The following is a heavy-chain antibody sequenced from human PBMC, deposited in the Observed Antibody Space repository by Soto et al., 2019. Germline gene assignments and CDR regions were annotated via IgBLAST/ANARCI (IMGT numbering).Heavy chain of an antibody. CDR1: GVTFSIYA. V-gene: IGHV3-23*01. Sequence: PGGSLRLSCAASGVTFSIYAMAWVRQAPGKGLEWVSSISAGRTDYADSVKGRFTISRDNSKNTVYLQMNSLRTEDTAVFYCANYTVGTSGWAISFDLWGQGTQVTVSS. CDR2: ISAGRT. J-gene: IGHJ4*02. CDR3: ANYTVGTSGWAISFDL. D-gene: IGHD1-26*01.